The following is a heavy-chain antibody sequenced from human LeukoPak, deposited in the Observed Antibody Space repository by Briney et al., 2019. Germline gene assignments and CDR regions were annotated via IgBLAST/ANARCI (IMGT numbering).Heavy chain of an antibody. CDR3: ASRIAVAGINY. V-gene: IGHV4-34*01. Sequence: KPSETLSLTCAVYGGSFSGYYWSWIRQPPGKGLEWIGEINHSGSTNYNPSLKSRVTISVDTSKNQFSLKLSSVTAADTAVYYCASRIAVAGINYWGQGTLVTVSS. D-gene: IGHD6-19*01. CDR1: GGSFSGYY. J-gene: IGHJ4*02. CDR2: INHSGST.